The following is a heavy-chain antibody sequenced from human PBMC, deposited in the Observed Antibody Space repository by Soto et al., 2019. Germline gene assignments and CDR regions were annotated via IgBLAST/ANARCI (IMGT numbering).Heavy chain of an antibody. J-gene: IGHJ4*02. CDR1: GFTFSSYG. V-gene: IGHV3-33*01. CDR3: ARDPGYSYGTQFDY. CDR2: IWYDGSNK. Sequence: GGSLRLSCAASGFTFSSYGMHWVRQAPGKGLEWVAVIWYDGSNKYYADSVKGRFTISRDNSKNTLYLQMNSLRAEDTAVYYCARDPGYSYGTQFDYWGQGTLVTVSS. D-gene: IGHD5-18*01.